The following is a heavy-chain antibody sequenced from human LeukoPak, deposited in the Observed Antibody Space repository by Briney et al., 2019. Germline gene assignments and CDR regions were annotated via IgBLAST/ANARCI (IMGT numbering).Heavy chain of an antibody. J-gene: IGHJ3*02. CDR2: ISGSGGST. Sequence: GGSLRLSCAASGFTFSTYTIHWVRQAPGKGLEWVSAISGSGGSTYYADSVKGRFTISRDNSKNTLYLQMNSLRAEDTAVYYCARGGSYLSAFDIWGQGTMVTVSS. D-gene: IGHD1-26*01. CDR3: ARGGSYLSAFDI. CDR1: GFTFSTYT. V-gene: IGHV3-23*01.